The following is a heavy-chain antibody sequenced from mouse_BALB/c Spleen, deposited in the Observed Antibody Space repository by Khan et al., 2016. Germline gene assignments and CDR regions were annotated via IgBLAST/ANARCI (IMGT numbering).Heavy chain of an antibody. V-gene: IGHV7-3*02. Sequence: EVELVESGGGLVQPGGSLRLSCATSGFTFTDYYMSWVRQPPRKALEWLGFIRNKAYGYTTEYSASVKGRFTISSDNSQSILYLQMNTLRAEDSDTYVCTRGGGPSGYAMYYWGQGTSVTVSS. CDR1: GFTFTDYY. CDR3: TRGGGPSGYAMYY. J-gene: IGHJ4*01. CDR2: IRNKAYGYTT. D-gene: IGHD3-1*01.